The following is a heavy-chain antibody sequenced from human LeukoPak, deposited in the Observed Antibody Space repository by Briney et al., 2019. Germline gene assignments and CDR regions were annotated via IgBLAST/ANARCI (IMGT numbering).Heavy chain of an antibody. Sequence: GGSLRLSCSASGFTFSSYWMSWVRQAPGKGLEWVANIKQDGSEKYYVDSVKGRFTISRDNAKNSLYLQMNSLRAEDTAVYYCARDRADYGGNSGLFDYWGQGTLVTVSS. D-gene: IGHD4-23*01. J-gene: IGHJ4*02. V-gene: IGHV3-7*01. CDR2: IKQDGSEK. CDR1: GFTFSSYW. CDR3: ARDRADYGGNSGLFDY.